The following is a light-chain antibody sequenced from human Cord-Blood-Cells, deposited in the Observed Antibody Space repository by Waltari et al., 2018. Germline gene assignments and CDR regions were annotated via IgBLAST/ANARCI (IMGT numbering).Light chain of an antibody. CDR2: AAS. Sequence: DIQMTQSPSSLSASVGDRVTITCRASQSISSYLNWYQQKPGKAPKLLIYAASSLQSGVPSRFSGSGSGTDFTLTISSQQPEDFATYYYQQSNSTPYTFVQGTKL. J-gene: IGKJ2*01. CDR1: QSISSY. V-gene: IGKV1-39*01. CDR3: QQSNSTPYT.